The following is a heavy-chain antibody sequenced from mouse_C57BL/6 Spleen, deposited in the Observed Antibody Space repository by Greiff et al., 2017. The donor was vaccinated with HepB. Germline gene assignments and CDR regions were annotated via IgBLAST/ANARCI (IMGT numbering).Heavy chain of an antibody. CDR3: ARGGYGSSPFDY. CDR2: ISDGGSYT. D-gene: IGHD1-1*01. V-gene: IGHV5-4*01. CDR1: GFTFSSYA. J-gene: IGHJ2*01. Sequence: VQLKESGGGLVKPGGSLKLSCAASGFTFSSYAMSWVRQTPEKRLEWVATISDGGSYTYYPDNVKGRFTISRDNAKNNLYLQMSHLKSEDTAMYYCARGGYGSSPFDYWGQGTTLTVSS.